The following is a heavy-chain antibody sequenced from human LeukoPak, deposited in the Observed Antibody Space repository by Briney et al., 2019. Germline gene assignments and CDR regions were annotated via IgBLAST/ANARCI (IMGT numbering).Heavy chain of an antibody. CDR3: ATEYSSGWYYFDY. CDR1: GYTFTGYY. V-gene: IGHV1-2*02. D-gene: IGHD6-19*01. J-gene: IGHJ4*02. CDR2: INPNSGGT. Sequence: GASVKVSCKASGYTFTGYYMHWVRQAPGQGLEWMGWINPNSGGTNYAQKFQGRVTMTRDTSISTAYMELSRLRSDDTAVYYCATEYSSGWYYFDYWGQGTLVTVSS.